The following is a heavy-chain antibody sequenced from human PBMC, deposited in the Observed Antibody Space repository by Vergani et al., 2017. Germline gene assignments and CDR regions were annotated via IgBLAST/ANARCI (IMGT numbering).Heavy chain of an antibody. J-gene: IGHJ4*02. CDR2: IYHSGDA. Sequence: QLHLQESGPGLVKPSETLSLTCTVSGGSITSSSYYLGWIRQPPGKGLEWIGNIYHSGDAYYNPSLKGLVTISVDTSNNQFSLEVTSVTAANTAIYFCARTESFIWGYFHWALWGQGTLVTVSS. CDR3: ARTESFIWGYFHWAL. CDR1: GGSITSSSYY. D-gene: IGHD3-9*01. V-gene: IGHV4-39*01.